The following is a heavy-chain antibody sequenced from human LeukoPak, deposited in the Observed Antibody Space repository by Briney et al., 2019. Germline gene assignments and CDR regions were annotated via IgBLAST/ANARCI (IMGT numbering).Heavy chain of an antibody. D-gene: IGHD4-17*01. CDR3: ASRGPTTVTPSDYYYSGMDV. CDR1: GYTFTSYD. V-gene: IGHV1-8*01. J-gene: IGHJ6*02. Sequence: ASVKVSCKASGYTFTSYDINWVRQATGQGLEWMGLMNPNSGNTGYAQKLQGRVTMTRNTSISTAYMELSSLRSEDTAVYYCASRGPTTVTPSDYYYSGMDVWGQGTTVTVSS. CDR2: MNPNSGNT.